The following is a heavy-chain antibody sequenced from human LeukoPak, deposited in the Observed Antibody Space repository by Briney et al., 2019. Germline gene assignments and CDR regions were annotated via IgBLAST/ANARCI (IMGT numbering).Heavy chain of an antibody. V-gene: IGHV4-4*02. D-gene: IGHD5-24*01. J-gene: IGHJ5*02. Sequence: SGTLSLTCAVSGGSISSSNWWSWVRQPPGKGLEWIGEIYHSGSTNYNPSLKSRVTISVDTSKNQFSLKLNSVTAADTAVYYCARAPRNYPGAWGQGTLVTVSS. CDR2: IYHSGST. CDR3: ARAPRNYPGA. CDR1: GGSISSSNW.